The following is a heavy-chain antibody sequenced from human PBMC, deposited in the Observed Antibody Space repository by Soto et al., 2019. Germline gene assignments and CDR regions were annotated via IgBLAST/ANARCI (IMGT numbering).Heavy chain of an antibody. CDR1: GFSLSTSGMC. CDR3: ARMGRGYCSGGSCPSYYYYGMDV. V-gene: IGHV2-70*01. J-gene: IGHJ6*02. Sequence: SGPTLVNPTQTLTLTCTFSGFSLSTSGMCVSWISQPPGKALEWLALIDWDDDKYYSTSLKTRLTISKDTSKNQVVLTITNMDPVDIATYYCARMGRGYCSGGSCPSYYYYGMDVWGQGTTVTVSS. D-gene: IGHD2-15*01. CDR2: IDWDDDK.